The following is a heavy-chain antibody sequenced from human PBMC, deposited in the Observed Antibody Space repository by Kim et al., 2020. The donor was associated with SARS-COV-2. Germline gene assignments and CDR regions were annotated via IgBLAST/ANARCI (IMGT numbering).Heavy chain of an antibody. CDR3: AREDVMVRGVIRYYYYYYGMDV. CDR2: ISAYNGNT. V-gene: IGHV1-18*01. D-gene: IGHD3-10*01. CDR1: GYTFTSYG. J-gene: IGHJ6*02. Sequence: ASVKVSCKASGYTFTSYGISWVRQAPGQGLEWMGWISAYNGNTNYAQKLQGRVTMTTDTSTSTAYMELRSLRSDDTAVYYCAREDVMVRGVIRYYYYYYGMDVWGQGTTVTVSS.